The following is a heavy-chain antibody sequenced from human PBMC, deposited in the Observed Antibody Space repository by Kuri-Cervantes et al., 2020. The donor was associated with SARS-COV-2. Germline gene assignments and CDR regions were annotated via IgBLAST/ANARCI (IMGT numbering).Heavy chain of an antibody. D-gene: IGHD3-22*01. CDR1: GFTFSNYA. V-gene: IGHV3-30-3*01. J-gene: IGHJ4*02. CDR2: ISYDGSNK. Sequence: GESLKISCAASGFTFSNYAMSWVRQAPGKGLEWVAVISYDGSNKYYADSVKGRFTISRDNSKNTLYLQMNSLRAEDTAVYYCARGEHYYDSSGYYSRDYWGQGTLVTVSS. CDR3: ARGEHYYDSSGYYSRDY.